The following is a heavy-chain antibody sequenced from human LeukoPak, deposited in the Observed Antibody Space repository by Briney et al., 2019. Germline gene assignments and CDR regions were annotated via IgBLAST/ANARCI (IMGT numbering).Heavy chain of an antibody. V-gene: IGHV1-18*01. CDR2: IIADNGNT. Sequence: AAVKVSCKASGYTFTSYGISWVRQAPGQGLEWMGWIIADNGNTNYAQKLQGRVTITTDTTTSTAYMDPRRPGTDDTAVYYCAGVFRDDAFDIWGQGTMVTVSS. J-gene: IGHJ3*02. CDR1: GYTFTSYG. D-gene: IGHD3-10*01. CDR3: AGVFRDDAFDI.